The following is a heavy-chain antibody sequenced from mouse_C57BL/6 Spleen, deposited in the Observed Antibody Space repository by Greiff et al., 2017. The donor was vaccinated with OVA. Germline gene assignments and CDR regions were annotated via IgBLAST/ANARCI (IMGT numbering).Heavy chain of an antibody. CDR1: GFTFSDYG. J-gene: IGHJ3*01. D-gene: IGHD4-1*01. Sequence: EVQLVESGGGLVKPGGSLKLSCAASGFTFSDYGMHWVRQAPEKGLEWVAYISSGSSTIYYADTVKGRFTISRDNAKNTLFLQMTSLRSEDTAMYYCARGDWDESWFAYWGQGTLVTVSA. V-gene: IGHV5-17*01. CDR3: ARGDWDESWFAY. CDR2: ISSGSSTI.